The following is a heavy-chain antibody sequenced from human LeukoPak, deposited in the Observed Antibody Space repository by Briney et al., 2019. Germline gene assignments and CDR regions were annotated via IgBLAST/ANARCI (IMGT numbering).Heavy chain of an antibody. CDR1: GGTFSSYA. Sequence: ASVKVSCKASGGTFSSYAISWVRQAPGQGLEWMGRIIPILGIANYAQKFQGRVTITADKSTSTAYMELSSLRSEDTAVYYCARFLAEGERYYFDYWGQGTLVTVSS. J-gene: IGHJ4*02. D-gene: IGHD1-1*01. CDR2: IIPILGIA. CDR3: ARFLAEGERYYFDY. V-gene: IGHV1-69*04.